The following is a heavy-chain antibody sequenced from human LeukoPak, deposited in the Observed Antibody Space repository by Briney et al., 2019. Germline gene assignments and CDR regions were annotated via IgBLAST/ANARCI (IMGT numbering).Heavy chain of an antibody. CDR2: ISSTGSTV. Sequence: GGSLRLSCAVSGFTFSSYSMSWVRQAPGKGLEWISYISSTGSTVYYADSVEGRFTISRDNAQNSLYLQMNNLRAEDTAVYYCARDRWSGESLPAHFDYWGQGTLVTVSS. V-gene: IGHV3-48*01. CDR3: ARDRWSGESLPAHFDY. D-gene: IGHD3-10*01. CDR1: GFTFSSYS. J-gene: IGHJ4*02.